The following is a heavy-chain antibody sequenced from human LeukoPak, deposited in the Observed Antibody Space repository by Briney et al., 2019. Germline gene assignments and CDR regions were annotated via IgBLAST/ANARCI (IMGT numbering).Heavy chain of an antibody. CDR2: ISGDGGST. J-gene: IGHJ6*03. Sequence: GGSLRLSCAASGFTFDDHAMHWVRQAPGKGLEWVSLISGDGGSTYYADSVKGRFTISRDNSKNSLYLQMNSLRTEDTALYYCAKDGVRYFDWSPTYYMDVWGKGTTVTVSS. CDR3: AKDGVRYFDWSPTYYMDV. V-gene: IGHV3-43*02. CDR1: GFTFDDHA. D-gene: IGHD3-9*01.